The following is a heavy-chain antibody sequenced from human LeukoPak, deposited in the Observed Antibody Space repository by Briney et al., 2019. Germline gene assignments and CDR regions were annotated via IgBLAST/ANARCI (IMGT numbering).Heavy chain of an antibody. CDR1: GFAFSNFA. J-gene: IGHJ5*01. V-gene: IGHV3-30*14. CDR2: VSYEGTIK. CDR3: AREKFDS. Sequence: GGSLRLSCAASGFAFSNFAMHWVRQAPGKGLEWVAVVSYEGTIKYYTDSAKGRFTISRDNSNSLTSLQMNNLTTEDTAAYYCAREKFDSWGQGTLVTVSS.